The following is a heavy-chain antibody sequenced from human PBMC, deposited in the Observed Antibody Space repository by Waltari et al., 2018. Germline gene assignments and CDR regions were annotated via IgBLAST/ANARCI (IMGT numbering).Heavy chain of an antibody. J-gene: IGHJ4*02. CDR1: GFTVPSYD. D-gene: IGHD1-26*01. CDR3: AREAAGATPFDY. V-gene: IGHV1-8*02. Sequence: QLVQSGAEGEKPGASVKVCCKASGFTVPSYDSNWVRQATGQGLEWMGWMSPNSGNTGYAQKFQGRVTMTRNTSIGTAYMELSSLRSEDTAVYYCAREAAGATPFDYWGQGTLVTVSS. CDR2: MSPNSGNT.